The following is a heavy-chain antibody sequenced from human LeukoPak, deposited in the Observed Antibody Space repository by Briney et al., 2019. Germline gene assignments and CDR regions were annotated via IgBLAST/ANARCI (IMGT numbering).Heavy chain of an antibody. V-gene: IGHV3-9*01. D-gene: IGHD3-10*01. CDR1: GFTFDDYA. CDR2: ISWNSGSI. Sequence: GGSLRLSCAASGFTFDDYAMHWVRQAPGKGLEWVSGISWNSGSIGYADSVKGRFTISRDNAKNSLYLQMNSLTTEDTALNYCAKDRQSSGNYRWFDPWGQGTLVTVSS. CDR3: AKDRQSSGNYRWFDP. J-gene: IGHJ5*02.